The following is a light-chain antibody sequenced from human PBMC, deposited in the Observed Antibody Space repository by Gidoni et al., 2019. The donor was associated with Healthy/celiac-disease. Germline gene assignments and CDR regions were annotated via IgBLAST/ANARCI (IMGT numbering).Light chain of an antibody. CDR1: SSDVGCYNY. V-gene: IGLV2-14*01. J-gene: IGLJ2*01. Sequence: QSALTQPASVSASPGQSIHISCTGTSSDVGCYNYVPWHQQHPGKAPKLMIYDVSNRPSGVSNRFSGSKSGNTASLTISGLQAEDEADYYCSSYTSSSPVVFGGGTKLTVL. CDR3: SSYTSSSPVV. CDR2: DVS.